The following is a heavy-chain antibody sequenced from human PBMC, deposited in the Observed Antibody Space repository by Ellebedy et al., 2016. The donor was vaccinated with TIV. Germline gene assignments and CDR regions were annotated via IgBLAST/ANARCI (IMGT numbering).Heavy chain of an antibody. D-gene: IGHD3-10*01. CDR2: IYYSGST. CDR1: GGSISSYY. CDR3: ARGGVSWFGELLYDTNYYYYYMDV. J-gene: IGHJ6*03. V-gene: IGHV4-59*13. Sequence: SETLSLXCTVSGGSISSYYWSWIRQPPGKGLEWIGYIYYSGSTNYNPSLMSRVTISVDTSKNQFSLKLSSVTAADTAVYYCARGGVSWFGELLYDTNYYYYYMDVWGKGTTVTVSS.